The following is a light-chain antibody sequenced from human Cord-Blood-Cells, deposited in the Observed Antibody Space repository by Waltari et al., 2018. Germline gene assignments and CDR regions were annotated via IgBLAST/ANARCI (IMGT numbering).Light chain of an antibody. CDR2: AAS. Sequence: DIQIPQSPSSLSASVGDRVTITCRASQSISSYLNWYQQKPGKAPKLLIYAASSLQSGVPSRFSGSGSGTDFTLTISSLQPEDFATYYCQQSYSTPTFGGGTKVEIK. V-gene: IGKV1-39*01. J-gene: IGKJ4*01. CDR3: QQSYSTPT. CDR1: QSISSY.